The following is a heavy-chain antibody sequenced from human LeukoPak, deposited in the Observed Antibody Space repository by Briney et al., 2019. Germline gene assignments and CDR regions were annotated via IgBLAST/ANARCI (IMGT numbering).Heavy chain of an antibody. J-gene: IGHJ3*02. V-gene: IGHV3-49*02. D-gene: IGHD6-19*01. Sequence: FXXSKAYGGTTENAAAVKGRFTISRDDSKSIAYLQMNSLKTEDTAVYYCTRSGSGWYLYAFDIWGQGTMITVSS. CDR3: TRSGSGWYLYAFDI. CDR2: XXSKAYGGTT.